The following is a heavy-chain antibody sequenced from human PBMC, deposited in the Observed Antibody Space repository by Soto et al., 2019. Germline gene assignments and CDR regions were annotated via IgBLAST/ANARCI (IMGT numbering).Heavy chain of an antibody. CDR3: ARDSSGWSPDAFDS. V-gene: IGHV3-21*01. J-gene: IGHJ3*02. D-gene: IGHD6-19*01. CDR2: ISSSSSYI. CDR1: GFTFSSYS. Sequence: EVQLVESGGGLVKPGGSLRLSCAASGFTFSSYSMNWVRQAPGKGLEWVSSISSSSSYIYYADLLKGRFTISRDNAKKPLSLQMISLRAEDTAVYYCARDSSGWSPDAFDSWGQGTMVTVSS.